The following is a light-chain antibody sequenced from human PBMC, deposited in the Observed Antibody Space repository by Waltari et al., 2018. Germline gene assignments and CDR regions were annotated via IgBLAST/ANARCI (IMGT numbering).Light chain of an antibody. CDR1: TPNIGAGHA. V-gene: IGLV1-40*01. CDR2: GNN. Sequence: QSVLTQPPSVSGTPGQRVTISCSGRTPNIGAGHAVPWYQHLPGTAPKLPIYGNNNRPSGVPDRFSGSKSGTSASLAITGLQADDEADYFCQSFDNMLSGGVVFGGGTKLAVL. J-gene: IGLJ2*01. CDR3: QSFDNMLSGGVV.